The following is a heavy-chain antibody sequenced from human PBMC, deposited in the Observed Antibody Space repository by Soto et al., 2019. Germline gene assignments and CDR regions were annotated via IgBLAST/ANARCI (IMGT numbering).Heavy chain of an antibody. J-gene: IGHJ5*02. CDR2: IYYSGST. CDR1: GGSISSYY. V-gene: IGHV4-59*01. D-gene: IGHD2-2*02. CDR3: ARVHTYPRFDP. Sequence: QVQLQESGPGLVKPSETLSLTCTVSGGSISSYYWSWIRQPPGKGLEWIGYIYYSGSTNYNPSLKSRVTISVDTSKNQFSLKLSSVTAADTAVYYCARVHTYPRFDPWGQGTLVTVSS.